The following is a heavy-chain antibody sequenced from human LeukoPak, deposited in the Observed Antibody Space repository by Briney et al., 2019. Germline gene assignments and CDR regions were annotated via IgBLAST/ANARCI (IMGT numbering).Heavy chain of an antibody. CDR2: IYYTGST. J-gene: IGHJ4*02. V-gene: IGHV4-61*01. Sequence: PSETLSPTCTVSGGSVSNGNYYWSWLRQPPGKALEWIGYIYYTGSTSYNPSLEGRVTISVDTSKNQFSVKLNSVTAADTAVYYCARAPGSGYYFDYWGQGTLVTVSS. D-gene: IGHD3-22*01. CDR1: GGSVSNGNYY. CDR3: ARAPGSGYYFDY.